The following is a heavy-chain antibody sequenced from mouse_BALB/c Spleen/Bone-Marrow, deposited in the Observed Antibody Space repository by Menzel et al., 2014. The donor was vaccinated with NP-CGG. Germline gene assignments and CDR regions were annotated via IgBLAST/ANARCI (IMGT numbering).Heavy chain of an antibody. CDR2: IDPANGNT. Sequence: VQLQQSGAELVKPGASVKLSCTASGFNIKDTYMHWVKQRPEQGLEWIGRIDPANGNTKYDPKFQGKATMTADTSSNTAPLQLSSLTSEDTAVYYCARYYYGSSLFDYWGQGTTLTVSS. CDR3: ARYYYGSSLFDY. CDR1: GFNIKDTY. D-gene: IGHD1-1*01. V-gene: IGHV14-3*02. J-gene: IGHJ2*01.